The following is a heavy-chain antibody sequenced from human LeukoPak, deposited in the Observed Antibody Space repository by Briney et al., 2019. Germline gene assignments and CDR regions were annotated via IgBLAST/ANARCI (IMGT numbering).Heavy chain of an antibody. CDR2: ISDSGRST. D-gene: IGHD7-27*01. CDR1: GFTFSSYA. J-gene: IGHJ6*04. Sequence: GGSLTLSCAASGFTFSSYAMSWLRQAPGKGLEWVSAISDSGRSTYYADYVKGRFTISRPNSKSTLYLQMNSLRAEDPAVYHCAKGPLGIRYYYYGMDVWGKGTTVTVSS. V-gene: IGHV3-23*01. CDR3: AKGPLGIRYYYYGMDV.